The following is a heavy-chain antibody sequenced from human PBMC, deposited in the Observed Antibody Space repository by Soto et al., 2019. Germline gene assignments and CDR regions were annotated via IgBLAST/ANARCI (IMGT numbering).Heavy chain of an antibody. CDR1: GFTFSSYA. CDR3: AKAFSRLPGR. CDR2: ISGSGGST. J-gene: IGHJ4*02. V-gene: IGHV3-23*01. Sequence: EVQLLESGGGLVQPGGSLRLSCAASGFTFSSYAMSWVRQAPGKGLEWVSAISGSGGSTYYADSVKGRFTISRDNSKNTMYLKMNSLRDEDTAVYYCAKAFSRLPGRWGQGTLVTVSS. D-gene: IGHD2-2*01.